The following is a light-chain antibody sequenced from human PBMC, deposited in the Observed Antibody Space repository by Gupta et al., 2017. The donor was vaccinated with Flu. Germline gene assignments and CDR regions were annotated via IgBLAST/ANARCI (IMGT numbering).Light chain of an antibody. Sequence: SSELTQDPAVSVALGQTVRITCQGDSLRSYYASWYQQKPGQAPVLVIYGKNNRPSGIPDRFSGSSSGNTASLTNTGAQAEDEADDYCNSRDSSGNHLVVVFGGGTKLTVL. CDR3: NSRDSSGNHLVVV. CDR1: SLRSYY. V-gene: IGLV3-19*01. CDR2: GKN. J-gene: IGLJ2*01.